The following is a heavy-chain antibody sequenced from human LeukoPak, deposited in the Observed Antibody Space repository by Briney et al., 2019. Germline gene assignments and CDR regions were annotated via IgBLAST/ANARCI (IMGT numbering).Heavy chain of an antibody. CDR2: MNPNSGNT. Sequence: ASVKVSCKASGYTFTSYDINWVRQATGQGLEWMGWMNPNSGNTGYAQKFQGRVTMTRNTSTSTAYMELSSLRSEDTAVYYCARARHYDFWSGYYGGMYYYYGMDVWGQGTTVTVSS. J-gene: IGHJ6*02. CDR3: ARARHYDFWSGYYGGMYYYYGMDV. D-gene: IGHD3-3*01. CDR1: GYTFTSYD. V-gene: IGHV1-8*01.